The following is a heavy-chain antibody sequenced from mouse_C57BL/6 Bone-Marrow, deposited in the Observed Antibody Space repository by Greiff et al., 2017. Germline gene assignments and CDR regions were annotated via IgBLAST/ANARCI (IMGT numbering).Heavy chain of an antibody. Sequence: EVKVVESGGGLVKPGGSLKLSCAASGFTFSDYGMHWVRQAPEKGLEWVAYISRGSSTIYYADTVKGRFTISRDNANNTLFLQMTSLRSEDTAMYYCARGTVVATFYWYFDVWGTGTTVTVSS. V-gene: IGHV5-17*01. CDR3: ARGTVVATFYWYFDV. CDR1: GFTFSDYG. CDR2: ISRGSSTI. J-gene: IGHJ1*03. D-gene: IGHD1-1*01.